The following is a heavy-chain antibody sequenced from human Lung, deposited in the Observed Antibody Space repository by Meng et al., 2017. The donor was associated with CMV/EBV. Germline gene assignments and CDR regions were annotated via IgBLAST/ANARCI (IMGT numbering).Heavy chain of an antibody. Sequence: GGSXRLXXAASGFRFSDYYMTWIRQAPGKGLEWVSYISSSYAVDYADSLKGRFTISRDNAKNSLYLQMNSLRAEDTAVYYCARVLMDVRGWYYQGMDVWGQGXTVTVSS. CDR1: GFRFSDYY. CDR3: ARVLMDVRGWYYQGMDV. J-gene: IGHJ6*02. D-gene: IGHD6-19*01. CDR2: ISSSYAV. V-gene: IGHV3-69-1*01.